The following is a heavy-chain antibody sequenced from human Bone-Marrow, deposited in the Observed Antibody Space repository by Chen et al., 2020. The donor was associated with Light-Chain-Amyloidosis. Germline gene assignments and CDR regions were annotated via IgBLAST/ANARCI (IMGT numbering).Heavy chain of an antibody. J-gene: IGHJ4*02. Sequence: EVQLEQSGPEVKKPGESLKISCKGSGYTFPNYWIGWVRQMPGKGLEWMGVIYPDDAEARYIPSFACQVTISADKSITTADLQWRSLKASDTAMYYCARRRDGYNFDYWGQGTLVTVSS. CDR3: ARRRDGYNFDY. V-gene: IGHV5-51*01. D-gene: IGHD5-12*01. CDR1: GYTFPNYW. CDR2: IYPDDAEA.